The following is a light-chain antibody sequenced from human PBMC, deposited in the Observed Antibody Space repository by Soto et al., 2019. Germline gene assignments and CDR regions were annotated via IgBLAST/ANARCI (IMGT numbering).Light chain of an antibody. Sequence: QSVLTQPPSASGSPGQSVTISCTGTSSDIGGYDHVSWYRQDPGKAPKVMIYEVTKRPSGVPVRFSGSKAGNTASLTVFGLQAEDEANYYCGSFAGPVWVFGGGTQLTVL. CDR3: GSFAGPVWV. V-gene: IGLV2-8*01. J-gene: IGLJ3*02. CDR1: SSDIGGYDH. CDR2: EVT.